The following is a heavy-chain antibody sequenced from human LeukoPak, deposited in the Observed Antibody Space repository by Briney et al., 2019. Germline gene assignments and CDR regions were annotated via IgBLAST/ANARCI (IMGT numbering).Heavy chain of an antibody. CDR3: AKDHKYCSGGSCYYYYYYMDV. CDR2: IRYDGSNK. D-gene: IGHD2-15*01. Sequence: GGSLRLSCAASGFTFSSYGMHWVRQAPGKGLEWVAFIRYDGSNKYYADSVKGRFTISRDNSKNTLYLQMNSLRAEDTAVYYCAKDHKYCSGGSCYYYYYYMDVWGKGTTVTISS. V-gene: IGHV3-30*02. CDR1: GFTFSSYG. J-gene: IGHJ6*03.